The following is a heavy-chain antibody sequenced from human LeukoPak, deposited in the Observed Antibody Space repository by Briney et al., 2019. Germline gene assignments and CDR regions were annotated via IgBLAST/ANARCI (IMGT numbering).Heavy chain of an antibody. CDR2: IYYSGST. Sequence: SETLSLTCTVSGGSISSYYWSWIRQPPGKGLEWIGYIYYSGSTNYNPSLKSRVTISVDTSKNQFSLKLSSVTAADTAVYYCARAVVVVPAPAGGMDVWGQGTTVTVSS. D-gene: IGHD2-2*01. V-gene: IGHV4-59*01. CDR3: ARAVVVVPAPAGGMDV. CDR1: GGSISSYY. J-gene: IGHJ6*02.